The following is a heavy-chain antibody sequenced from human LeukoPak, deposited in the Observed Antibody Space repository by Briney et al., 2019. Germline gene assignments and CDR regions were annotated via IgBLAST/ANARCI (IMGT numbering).Heavy chain of an antibody. V-gene: IGHV4-4*07. CDR2: IHTSGRT. CDR3: AGRGLSTGWTFDY. CDR1: SGSVSTYY. Sequence: SSETLSLTCSVSSGSVSTYYWSWIWQPAGTGLEWIAQIHTSGRTDFNPSLKSRVSISMDTPSNQFSLMITSVTAADTAIYYCAGRGLSTGWTFDYWGHGALLTVSS. J-gene: IGHJ4*01. D-gene: IGHD6-19*01.